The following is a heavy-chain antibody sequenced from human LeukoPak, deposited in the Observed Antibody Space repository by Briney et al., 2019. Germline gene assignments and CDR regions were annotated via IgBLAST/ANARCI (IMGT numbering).Heavy chain of an antibody. CDR1: GYTFTSYG. CDR3: AASTIFGVVRDY. D-gene: IGHD3-3*01. Sequence: GASVKVSCKASGYTFTSYGISWVRQAPGQGLEWMGWINPNSGGTNYAQKFQGRVTMTRDTSISTAYMELSRLRSDDTAVYYCAASTIFGVVRDYWGQGTLVTVSS. CDR2: INPNSGGT. J-gene: IGHJ4*02. V-gene: IGHV1-2*02.